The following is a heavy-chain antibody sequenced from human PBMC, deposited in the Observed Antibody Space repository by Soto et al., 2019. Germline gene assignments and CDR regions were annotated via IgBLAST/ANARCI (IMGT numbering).Heavy chain of an antibody. CDR2: ISGSGGST. D-gene: IGHD5-18*01. J-gene: IGHJ4*02. CDR1: GFTFSSYA. CDR3: AKVPLEGRIQLAPFDY. V-gene: IGHV3-23*01. Sequence: QPGGSLRLSCAASGFTFSSYAMSWVRQAPGKGLEWVSAISGSGGSTYYADSVKGRFTISRDNSKNTLYLQMNSLRAEDTAVYYCAKVPLEGRIQLAPFDYWGQGTLVTVSS.